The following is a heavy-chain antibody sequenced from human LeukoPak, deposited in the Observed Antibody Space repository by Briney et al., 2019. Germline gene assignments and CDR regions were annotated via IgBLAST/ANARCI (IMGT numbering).Heavy chain of an antibody. Sequence: GGSLRLSCAASGFTFSDYDMHWVRQATGKGLEWVSAIGTAGDTYYTGSVKGRFTISRENTKNSLYLQMNSLRAGDTAVYYCARVAKERVGGVYYFDYWAQGTLVTVSS. CDR2: IGTAGDT. CDR1: GFTFSDYD. CDR3: ARVAKERVGGVYYFDY. D-gene: IGHD1-1*01. V-gene: IGHV3-13*01. J-gene: IGHJ4*02.